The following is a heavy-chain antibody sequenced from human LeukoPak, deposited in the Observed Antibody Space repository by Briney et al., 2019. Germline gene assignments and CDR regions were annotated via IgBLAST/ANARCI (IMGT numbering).Heavy chain of an antibody. V-gene: IGHV1-2*02. J-gene: IGHJ3*02. CDR1: GYTFTGYY. D-gene: IGHD3-3*01. CDR3: ARDRRITIFGVVIGDAFDI. Sequence: GASVKISCKASGYTFTGYYMHWVRQAPGQGLEWMGWINPNSGGTNYAQKLQGRVTMTTDTSTSTAYMELRSLRSDDTAVYYCARDRRITIFGVVIGDAFDIWGQGTMVTVSS. CDR2: INPNSGGT.